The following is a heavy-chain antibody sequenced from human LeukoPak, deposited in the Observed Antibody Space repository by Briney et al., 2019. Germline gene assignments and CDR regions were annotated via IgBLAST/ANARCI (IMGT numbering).Heavy chain of an antibody. CDR3: ARSDYYGSGSHTVFDAFDI. J-gene: IGHJ3*02. V-gene: IGHV4-59*01. CDR1: GGSISNYY. Sequence: SETLSLTCTVSGGSISNYYWSWIRRPPGKGLEWIGYIYDSGNTNYNPSLRSQVTISVDRSKNQFSLKLSFVTAADTAVYYCARSDYYGSGSHTVFDAFDIWGQGTRVAVSS. D-gene: IGHD3-10*01. CDR2: IYDSGNT.